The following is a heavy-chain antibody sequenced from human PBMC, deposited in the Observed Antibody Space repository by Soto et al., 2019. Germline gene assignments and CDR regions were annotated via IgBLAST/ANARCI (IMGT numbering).Heavy chain of an antibody. Sequence: SETLSLTCTVSGVSISSYYWIWIRQPPGKGLEWIGYIYYSGSTNYNPSLKSRVTISVDTSKNQFSLKLSSVTAADTAVYYCARRGVAGAFDIWGQGTMVTVSS. CDR1: GVSISSYY. D-gene: IGHD6-19*01. CDR3: ARRGVAGAFDI. V-gene: IGHV4-59*08. CDR2: IYYSGST. J-gene: IGHJ3*02.